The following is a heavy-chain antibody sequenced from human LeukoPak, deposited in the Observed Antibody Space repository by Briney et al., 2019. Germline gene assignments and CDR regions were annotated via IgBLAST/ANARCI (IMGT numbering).Heavy chain of an antibody. CDR3: ARDGYCSSTSCYQDY. CDR1: GYTFTGYY. J-gene: IGHJ4*02. D-gene: IGHD2-2*03. V-gene: IGHV1-2*04. CDR2: INPNSGGT. Sequence: ASVKVSCKASGYTFTGYYMHWVRQAPGQGLEWMGWINPNSGGTNYAQKFQGWVTMTRDTSISTAYMELSRLRSDDTAVYYCARDGYCSSTSCYQDYWGQGTLVTVSS.